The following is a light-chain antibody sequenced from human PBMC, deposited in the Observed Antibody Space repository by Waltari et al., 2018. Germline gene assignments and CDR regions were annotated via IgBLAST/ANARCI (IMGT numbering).Light chain of an antibody. Sequence: QSVLTQPPSAAGTPGQRVTISCSGCSSSIGSNYVYWYQQPPGTAPKLLIYTNNQRPSGVPDRFSDSKSGTSASLVISGLRSEDEADYYCAAWDDSLSGMVFGGGTKLTVL. CDR1: SSSIGSNY. CDR3: AAWDDSLSGMV. V-gene: IGLV1-47*02. CDR2: TNN. J-gene: IGLJ2*01.